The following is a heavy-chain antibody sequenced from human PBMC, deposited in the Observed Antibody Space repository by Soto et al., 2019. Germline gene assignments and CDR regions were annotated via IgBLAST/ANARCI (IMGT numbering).Heavy chain of an antibody. CDR3: VREGDYSDNNGYPLFDY. V-gene: IGHV4-4*07. J-gene: IGHJ4*02. Sequence: QVQLQESGPGLLKPSETLSLTCTVSGASMRNYYWSWIRQPAGKGLEWIGRIFGSGETYYNPSLKSRIILSVYLSKSQFSLELTSVTAADTAVYFCVREGDYSDNNGYPLFDYWGQGTLVTVSP. D-gene: IGHD3-22*01. CDR2: IFGSGET. CDR1: GASMRNYY.